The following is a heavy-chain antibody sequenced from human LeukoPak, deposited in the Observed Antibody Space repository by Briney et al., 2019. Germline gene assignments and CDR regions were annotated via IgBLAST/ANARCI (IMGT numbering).Heavy chain of an antibody. CDR1: GITFSTYA. D-gene: IGHD3-9*01. J-gene: IGHJ5*02. V-gene: IGHV3-30-3*01. Sequence: PGRSLRLSCAASGITFSTYAMHWVRQATGRGLEWVTVISYDGSNKQYADSMQGRLSIARENSKNTLYLQLSSLKPEDTAVYYCVGPNYDVLTGYAPLDLWGPGTLVTVSS. CDR3: VGPNYDVLTGYAPLDL. CDR2: ISYDGSNK.